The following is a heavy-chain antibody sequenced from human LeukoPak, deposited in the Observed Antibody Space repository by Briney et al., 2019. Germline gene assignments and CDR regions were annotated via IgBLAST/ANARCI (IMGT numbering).Heavy chain of an antibody. D-gene: IGHD3-10*01. J-gene: IGHJ4*02. Sequence: SETLSLTCAVYGGSFSGYYWSWIRQPPGKGLEWIGEINHSGSTNYNPSLKSRVTISVDTSKNQFSLKLSSMTAADTAVYYCARVIRGVISYWGQGTLVTVSS. CDR1: GGSFSGYY. V-gene: IGHV4-34*01. CDR2: INHSGST. CDR3: ARVIRGVISY.